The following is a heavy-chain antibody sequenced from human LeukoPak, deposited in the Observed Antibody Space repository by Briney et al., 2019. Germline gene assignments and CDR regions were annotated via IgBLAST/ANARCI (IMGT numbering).Heavy chain of an antibody. J-gene: IGHJ4*02. V-gene: IGHV3-11*01. D-gene: IGHD5-12*01. Sequence: PGGSLRLSCAASGFTFSDYYMSWIRQAPGKGLGWVSYISSSGSTIYYADSVKGRFTISRDNAKNSLYLQMNSLRAEDTAVYYCAKSYNGYESKPDYWGQGTLVTVSS. CDR1: GFTFSDYY. CDR2: ISSSGSTI. CDR3: AKSYNGYESKPDY.